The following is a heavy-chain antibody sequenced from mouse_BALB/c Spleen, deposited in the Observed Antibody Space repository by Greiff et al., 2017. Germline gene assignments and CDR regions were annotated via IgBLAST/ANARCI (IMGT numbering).Heavy chain of an antibody. J-gene: IGHJ3*01. Sequence: EVKLVESGGGLVKPGGSLKLSCAASGFTFSSYAMSWVRQTPEKRLEWVAYISSGGGSTYYPDTVKGRFTISRDNAKNTLYLQMSSLRSEDTAMYYCARRGNGAWFAYWGQGTLVTVSA. D-gene: IGHD2-1*01. CDR1: GFTFSSYA. CDR2: ISSGGGST. CDR3: ARRGNGAWFAY. V-gene: IGHV5-12-1*01.